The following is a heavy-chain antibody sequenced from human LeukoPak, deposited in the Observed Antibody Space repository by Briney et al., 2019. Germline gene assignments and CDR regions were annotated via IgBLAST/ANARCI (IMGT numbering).Heavy chain of an antibody. Sequence: GGSLRLSCAASGFTFSSYAMHWVRQAPGKGLEWVAVISYDGSTKYYADSVKGRFTISRDNSKNTLYLQMNSLRAEDTAVYYCARVRRYCSSTSCYTYYYYGMDVWGQGTTVTVSS. D-gene: IGHD2-2*02. V-gene: IGHV3-30-3*01. CDR3: ARVRRYCSSTSCYTYYYYGMDV. CDR1: GFTFSSYA. CDR2: ISYDGSTK. J-gene: IGHJ6*02.